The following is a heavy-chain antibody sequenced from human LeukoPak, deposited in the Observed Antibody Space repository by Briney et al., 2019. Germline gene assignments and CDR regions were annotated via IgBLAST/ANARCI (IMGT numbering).Heavy chain of an antibody. CDR2: ISGSDST. D-gene: IGHD3-9*01. V-gene: IGHV3-23*01. J-gene: IGHJ4*02. CDR1: GFTFSSYA. Sequence: PGGSLRLSCAASGFTFSSYAMSWVRQAPGKGLEWVSAISGSDSTYYADSGKGRFTISRDNSKTTLYLQMNSLRAEDTAIYYCAKGVRFLDWWILDYWGQGSLVTVSS. CDR3: AKGVRFLDWWILDY.